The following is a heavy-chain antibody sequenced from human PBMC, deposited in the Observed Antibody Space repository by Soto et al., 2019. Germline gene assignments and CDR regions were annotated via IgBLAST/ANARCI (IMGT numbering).Heavy chain of an antibody. J-gene: IGHJ3*02. CDR3: ARRYGSFFDI. V-gene: IGHV4-59*08. CDR2: IYYSGST. D-gene: IGHD3-10*01. Sequence: QVQLQESGPGLVKPSETLSLTCTVSGGSISSYYWSWIRQPPGKGLEWIGYIYYSGSTNYNSSLKSRVTRSVAPSKNQFPLKLSSVTAADTAVYYCARRYGSFFDIWGQGTMVTVSS. CDR1: GGSISSYY.